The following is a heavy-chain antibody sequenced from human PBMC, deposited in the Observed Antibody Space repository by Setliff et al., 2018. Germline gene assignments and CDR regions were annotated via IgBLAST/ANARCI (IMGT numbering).Heavy chain of an antibody. CDR3: ARALGATITHFDY. CDR1: GGSISRGSYD. D-gene: IGHD1-26*01. CDR2: IYTSGST. J-gene: IGHJ4*02. Sequence: SETLSLTCTVSGGSISRGSYDWSWIRQPAGKGLEWIGRIYTSGSTNYNPSLKSRVTISVDTSKNQFSLKLSSVTAADTAVYYCARALGATITHFDYWGQGTLVTVSS. V-gene: IGHV4-61*02.